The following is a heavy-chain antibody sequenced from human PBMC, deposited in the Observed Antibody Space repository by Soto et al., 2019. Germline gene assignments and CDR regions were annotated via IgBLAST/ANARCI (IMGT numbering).Heavy chain of an antibody. CDR2: IYYSGST. CDR3: ARGQTRSTTFGVAKDYGMDV. Sequence: SETLSLTCTVSGGSTSSYYWSWIRQPPGKXLEWIGYIYYSGSTNYNPSLKSRVTISVDTSKNQFSLKLSSVTAADTAVYYCARGQTRSTTFGVAKDYGMDVWGQGTTVTVSS. D-gene: IGHD3-3*01. CDR1: GGSTSSYY. J-gene: IGHJ6*02. V-gene: IGHV4-59*01.